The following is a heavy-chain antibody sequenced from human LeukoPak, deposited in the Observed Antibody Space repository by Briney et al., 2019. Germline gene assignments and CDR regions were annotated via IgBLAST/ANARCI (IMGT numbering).Heavy chain of an antibody. CDR2: INSDGSST. D-gene: IGHD6-13*01. V-gene: IGHV3-74*01. Sequence: GGSLRLSCAASGFTFSSYWMHWVRQAPGKGLVWVSRINSDGSSTSYADSVKGRFTISRDNAKNTLYLQMNSLRAEDTAVYYCARDQSKAAAEIYYYYYYGMDVWGQGTTVTVSS. CDR3: ARDQSKAAAEIYYYYYYGMDV. CDR1: GFTFSSYW. J-gene: IGHJ6*02.